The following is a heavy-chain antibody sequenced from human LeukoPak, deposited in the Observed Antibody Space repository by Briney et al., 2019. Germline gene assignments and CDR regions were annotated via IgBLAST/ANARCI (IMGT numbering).Heavy chain of an antibody. CDR2: ITYSSSYI. J-gene: IGHJ4*02. V-gene: IGHV3-21*01. D-gene: IGHD6-19*01. Sequence: PGGSLRLSCAASRFSFSDYTMNWVRQAPGKGLEWVSSITYSSSYIYYADSVKGRFTISRDNSKNTLYLQMNSLRAEDTAVYYCAKELLALGGYSSGRGAFDYWAQGTLVTVSS. CDR1: RFSFSDYT. CDR3: AKELLALGGYSSGRGAFDY.